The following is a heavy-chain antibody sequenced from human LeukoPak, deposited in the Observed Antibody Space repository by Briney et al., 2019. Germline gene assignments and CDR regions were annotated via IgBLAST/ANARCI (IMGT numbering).Heavy chain of an antibody. CDR1: GFTFSSYG. Sequence: PGGSLLLSCAASGFTFSSYGMHWVRQAPGKGLEWVAVISYDGTNKYYADSVKGRFTISRDNSKNTLYLHMSSVGAEDTALYYCARAAYSGSWYWFDPWGQGTLVTVSS. J-gene: IGHJ5*02. CDR2: ISYDGTNK. V-gene: IGHV3-30*03. D-gene: IGHD6-13*01. CDR3: ARAAYSGSWYWFDP.